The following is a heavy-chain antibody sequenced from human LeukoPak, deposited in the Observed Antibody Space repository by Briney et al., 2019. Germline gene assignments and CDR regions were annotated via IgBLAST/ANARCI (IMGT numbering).Heavy chain of an antibody. CDR2: ISSSGSTI. CDR1: GFTFSSYE. CDR3: ARDASGPYSSSSEGDFDY. D-gene: IGHD6-6*01. Sequence: GGSLRLSCAASGFTFSSYEMNWVRQAPGKGLEWVSFISSSGSTIYYADSVKGRFTISRDNAKNSLYLQMSSLRADDTAVYYCARDASGPYSSSSEGDFDYWGQGTLVTVSS. V-gene: IGHV3-48*03. J-gene: IGHJ4*02.